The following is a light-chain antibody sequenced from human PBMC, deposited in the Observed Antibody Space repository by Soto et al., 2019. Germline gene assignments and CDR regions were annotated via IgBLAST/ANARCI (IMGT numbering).Light chain of an antibody. CDR1: NSNIGNNY. V-gene: IGLV1-51*01. CDR3: GTWDGGLTAYV. J-gene: IGLJ1*01. CDR2: DNN. Sequence: QSVLTQPPSVSAAPGQKVTISCSGSNSNIGNNYVSWYQQLPGTAPKLLIYDNNKRPSGIPDRFSGSKSGTSATLGITGLQTGDEADYYCGTWDGGLTAYVFGTETKLTVL.